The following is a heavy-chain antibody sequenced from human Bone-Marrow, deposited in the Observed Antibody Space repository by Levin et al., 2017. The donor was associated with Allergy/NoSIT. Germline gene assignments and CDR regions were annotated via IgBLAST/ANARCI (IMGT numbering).Heavy chain of an antibody. CDR2: ISGSSDSI. CDR3: ARYLYGEFPGQYYGFDV. J-gene: IGHJ6*02. Sequence: GESLKISCVASGLPFTASYMNWVRQAPGKGLEWVSSISGSSDSIYYADSVKGRFTISRDNSKNSLSLQLNSLRVADTAVYYCARYLYGEFPGQYYGFDVWGQGTTVIVSS. CDR1: GLPFTASY. V-gene: IGHV3-21*01. D-gene: IGHD4/OR15-4a*01.